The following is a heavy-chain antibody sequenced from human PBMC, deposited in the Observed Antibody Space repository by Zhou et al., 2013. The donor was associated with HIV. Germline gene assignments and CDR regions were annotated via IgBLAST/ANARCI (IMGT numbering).Heavy chain of an antibody. J-gene: IGHJ6*03. CDR3: ARGGDTAMAQGYMDV. Sequence: QVQLVQSGAEVKKPGSSVKVSCKASGGTFSSYAISWVRQAPGQGLEWMGRIIPILGIANYAQKFQGRVTITADKSTSTAYMELSSLRSEDTAVYYCARGGDTAMAQGYMDVWGKGTTVTVSS. CDR1: GGTFSSYA. CDR2: IIPILGIA. D-gene: IGHD5-18*01. V-gene: IGHV1-69*04.